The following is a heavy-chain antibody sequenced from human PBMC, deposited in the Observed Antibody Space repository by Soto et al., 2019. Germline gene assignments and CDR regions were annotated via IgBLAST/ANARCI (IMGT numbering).Heavy chain of an antibody. CDR2: ISGSGGST. Sequence: GGLLRLSCAASGFTFSSYGMRWVRQAPGKGLEWVSAISGSGGSTYYADSVKGRFTISRDNSKNTLYLQMNSLRAEDTAVYYCAKEWPHYPPYDSRDYWGQGTLVTVSS. CDR1: GFTFSSYG. J-gene: IGHJ4*02. V-gene: IGHV3-23*01. D-gene: IGHD3-22*01. CDR3: AKEWPHYPPYDSRDY.